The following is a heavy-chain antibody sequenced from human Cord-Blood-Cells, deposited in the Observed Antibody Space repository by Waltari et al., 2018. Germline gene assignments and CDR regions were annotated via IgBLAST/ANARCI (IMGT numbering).Heavy chain of an antibody. J-gene: IGHJ6*02. CDR2: IYYSGST. CDR3: ASSGSRYYYGMDV. Sequence: QVQLQESGPGLVKPSETLSLTCTVSGGSISSYYWSWIWQPPGKGLEWIGYIYYSGSTNYNPPLKSRVTISVETSKNQFSLKLSSVTAADTAVYYCASSGSRYYYGMDVWGQGTTVTVSS. CDR1: GGSISSYY. D-gene: IGHD2-2*01. V-gene: IGHV4-59*01.